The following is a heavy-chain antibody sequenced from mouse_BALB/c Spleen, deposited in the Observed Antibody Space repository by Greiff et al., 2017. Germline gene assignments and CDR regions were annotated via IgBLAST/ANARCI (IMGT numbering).Heavy chain of an antibody. CDR2: IWAGGST. V-gene: IGHV2-9*02. D-gene: IGHD1-1*01. CDR3: ARDGYGSSLYAMDY. CDR1: GFSLTSYG. J-gene: IGHJ4*01. Sequence: QVQLKESGPGLVAPSQSLSITCTVSGFSLTSYGVHWVRQPPGKGLEWLGVIWAGGSTNYNSALMSRLSISKDNSKSQVFLKMNSLQTDDTAMYYCARDGYGSSLYAMDYWGQGTSVTVSS.